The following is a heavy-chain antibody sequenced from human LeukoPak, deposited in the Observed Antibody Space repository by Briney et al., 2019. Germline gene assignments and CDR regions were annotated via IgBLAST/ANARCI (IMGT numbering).Heavy chain of an antibody. V-gene: IGHV3-7*03. CDR1: GFTFSSYW. J-gene: IGHJ4*02. D-gene: IGHD3-10*01. CDR3: AGTPLWFGELLLDY. CDR2: LKQDGSEK. Sequence: GGSLRLSWAASGFTFSSYWMSWVRQAPGKGLEWVANLKQDGSEKYYVDSVKGRFTISRDNAKNSLYLQMNSLRAEDTAVYYCAGTPLWFGELLLDYWGQGTLVTVSS.